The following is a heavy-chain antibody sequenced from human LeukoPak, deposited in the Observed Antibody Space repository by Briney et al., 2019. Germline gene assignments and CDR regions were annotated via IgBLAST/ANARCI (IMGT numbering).Heavy chain of an antibody. V-gene: IGHV1-69*13. Sequence: GASVKVSCKASGGTFSSYAISWVRQAPGQGLEWMGGIIPIFGTANHAQKFQGRVTITADESTSTAYMELSSLRSEDTAVYYCATLGYCTNGVCYISGFDPWGQGTLVTVSS. CDR2: IIPIFGTA. D-gene: IGHD2-8*01. J-gene: IGHJ5*02. CDR3: ATLGYCTNGVCYISGFDP. CDR1: GGTFSSYA.